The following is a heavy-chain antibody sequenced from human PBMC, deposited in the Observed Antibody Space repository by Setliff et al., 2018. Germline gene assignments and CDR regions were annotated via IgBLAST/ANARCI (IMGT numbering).Heavy chain of an antibody. CDR1: GGTFRTDG. CDR3: AKGGDWDDEHYAFDI. Sequence: SCKASGGTFRTDGFSWFRQAPGKGLEWVSYVASTGSFTKEADSVRGRFSVSRDNSKKSVFLQMNDLRVEDTAVYFCAKGGDWDDEHYAFDIWGQGTMVTVSS. J-gene: IGHJ3*02. CDR2: VASTGSFT. V-gene: IGHV3-11*03. D-gene: IGHD1-1*01.